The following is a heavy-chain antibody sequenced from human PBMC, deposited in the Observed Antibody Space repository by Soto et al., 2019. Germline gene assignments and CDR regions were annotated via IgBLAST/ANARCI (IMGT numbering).Heavy chain of an antibody. V-gene: IGHV4-59*01. CDR2: IYYSGST. J-gene: IGHJ4*02. CDR1: GGSISSYY. CDR3: ARILTGTSLGSHFDY. Sequence: PSETLSLTCTVSGGSISSYYWSWIRQPPGKGLEWIGYIYYSGSTNYNPSLKSRVTVSVDTSKNQFSLKLSSVTAADTAVYYCARILTGTSLGSHFDYWGQGTLVTVSS. D-gene: IGHD1-7*01.